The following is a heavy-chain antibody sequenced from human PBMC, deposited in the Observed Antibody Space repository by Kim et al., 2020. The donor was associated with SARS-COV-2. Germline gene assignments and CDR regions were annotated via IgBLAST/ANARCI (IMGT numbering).Heavy chain of an antibody. Sequence: SETLSLTCAVSGGSISSSNWWSWVRQPPGKGLEWIGEIYHSGSTNYNPSLKSRVTISVDKSKNQFSLKLSSVTAADTAVYYCARRVDGITIFGVVIRRGYYFDYWGQGTLVTVSS. CDR2: IYHSGST. D-gene: IGHD3-3*01. J-gene: IGHJ4*02. CDR1: GGSISSSNW. V-gene: IGHV4-4*02. CDR3: ARRVDGITIFGVVIRRGYYFDY.